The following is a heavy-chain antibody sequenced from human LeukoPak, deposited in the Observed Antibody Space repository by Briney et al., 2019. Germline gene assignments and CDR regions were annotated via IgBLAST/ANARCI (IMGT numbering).Heavy chain of an antibody. Sequence: TGGSLRLSCAASGFTFSAYAMGWVRQAPGRGVEWVSGISGSGDSTYYADSVQGRFTISGDNSKNTLYLQMSSLRAEDTAIYYCAKGWNGYDRFDYWGQGTLVTVSS. D-gene: IGHD5-12*01. V-gene: IGHV3-23*01. J-gene: IGHJ4*02. CDR3: AKGWNGYDRFDY. CDR2: ISGSGDST. CDR1: GFTFSAYA.